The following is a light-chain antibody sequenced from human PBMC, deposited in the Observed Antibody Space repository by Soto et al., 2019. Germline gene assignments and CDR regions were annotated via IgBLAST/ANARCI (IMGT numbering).Light chain of an antibody. CDR3: NSYGGTNNLRV. J-gene: IGLJ3*02. CDR1: SSDVGGYNY. CDR2: EVS. V-gene: IGLV2-8*01. Sequence: QSPLTQPPCASGSPGQSITISCTGTSSDVGGYNYVSWYQQHPGKAPKLMIYEVSKRPSGVPDRFSGSKSGNTASLTVSGLQAEDEADYYCNSYGGTNNLRVFGGGTKLTVL.